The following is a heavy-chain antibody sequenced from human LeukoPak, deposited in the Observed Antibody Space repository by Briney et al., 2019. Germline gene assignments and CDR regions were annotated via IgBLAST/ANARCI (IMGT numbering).Heavy chain of an antibody. CDR3: ARGAVAGYYFDY. D-gene: IGHD6-19*01. V-gene: IGHV1-46*01. J-gene: IGHJ4*02. Sequence: ASVKVACKASGYTFTSYYMHWVRQAPGQGLEWMGIINPSGGSTSYAQKLQGRVTMTRDTSTSTVYMELSSLRSEDTAVYYCARGAVAGYYFDYWGQGTLVTVSS. CDR2: INPSGGST. CDR1: GYTFTSYY.